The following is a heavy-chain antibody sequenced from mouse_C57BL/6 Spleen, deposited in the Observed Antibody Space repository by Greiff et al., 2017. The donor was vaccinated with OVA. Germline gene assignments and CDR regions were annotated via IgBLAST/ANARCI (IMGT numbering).Heavy chain of an antibody. Sequence: VQLKESEGGLVQPGSSMKLSCTASGFTFSDYYMAWVRQVPEKGLEWVANINYDGSSTYYLDSLKSRFIISRDNAKNILYLQMSSLKSEDTATYYCARDLYFDVWGTGTTVTVSS. CDR1: GFTFSDYY. CDR3: ARDLYFDV. J-gene: IGHJ1*03. CDR2: INYDGSST. V-gene: IGHV5-16*01.